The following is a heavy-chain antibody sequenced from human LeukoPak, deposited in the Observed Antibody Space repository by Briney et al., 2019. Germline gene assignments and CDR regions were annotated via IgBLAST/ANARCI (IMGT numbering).Heavy chain of an antibody. CDR3: ARELFSPSIAAAGTDYFDY. CDR2: IYTSGST. J-gene: IGHJ4*02. Sequence: GSLRLSCAASGFTFSGSAIHWVRQASGKGLEWIGRIYTSGSTNYNPSLKSRVTMSVGTSKNQFSLKLSSVTAADTAVYYCARELFSPSIAAAGTDYFDYWGQGTLVTVSS. CDR1: GFTFSGSA. D-gene: IGHD6-13*01. V-gene: IGHV4-4*07.